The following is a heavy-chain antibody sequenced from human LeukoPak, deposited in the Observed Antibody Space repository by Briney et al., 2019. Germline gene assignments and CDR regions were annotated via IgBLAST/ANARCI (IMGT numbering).Heavy chain of an antibody. CDR1: GGTFSSYA. CDR3: ARVSIAARLNYYYGMDV. J-gene: IGHJ6*02. D-gene: IGHD6-6*01. V-gene: IGHV1-69*13. CDR2: IIPIVDTA. Sequence: ASVNVSCKASGGTFSSYAISWVRQAPGQGLEWMGGIIPIVDTANYAQKFQGRVTITADESTSTAYMELSSLRSEDTAVYYCARVSIAARLNYYYGMDVWGQGTTVTVSS.